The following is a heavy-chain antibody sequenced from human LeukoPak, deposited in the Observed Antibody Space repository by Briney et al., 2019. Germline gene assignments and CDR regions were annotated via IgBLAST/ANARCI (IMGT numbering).Heavy chain of an antibody. J-gene: IGHJ4*02. V-gene: IGHV4-61*02. CDR3: ARDYCSSTSCIGVDY. CDR2: VYINGTT. D-gene: IGHD2-2*01. Sequence: PSETLSLTCSVSGDSINRANSYWSWIRQPAGKGLECLGLVYINGTTVHSPSLQSRLTMSIDTSKSQVSLRLRSLTAADTAVYYCARDYCSSTSCIGVDYWGQGTLVTVSS. CDR1: GDSINRANSY.